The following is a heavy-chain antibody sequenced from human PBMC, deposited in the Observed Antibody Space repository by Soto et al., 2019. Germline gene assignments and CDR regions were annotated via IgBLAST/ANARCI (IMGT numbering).Heavy chain of an antibody. CDR2: INPSGGNT. V-gene: IGHV1-46*01. D-gene: IGHD2-15*01. Sequence: ASVKVSCKASGYAFTQYYIHWARQAPGQGLEWMGIINPSGGNTNYAQKFQGRVTMTRDTSTSTVHMELSSLRSEDTAVSYCAIVIMVAASRTYDFWGQGTLVT. CDR3: AIVIMVAASRTYDF. CDR1: GYAFTQYY. J-gene: IGHJ4*02.